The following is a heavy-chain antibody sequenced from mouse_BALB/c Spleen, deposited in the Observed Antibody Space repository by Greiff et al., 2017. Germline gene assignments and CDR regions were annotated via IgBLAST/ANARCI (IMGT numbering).Heavy chain of an antibody. D-gene: IGHD1-1*01. Sequence: VKLMESGPGLVAPSQSLSITCTVSGFSLTSYGVHWVRQPPGKGLEWLGVIWAGGSTNYNSALMSRLSISKDNSKSQVFLKMNSLQTDDTAMYYCARDGSASYYYGSSHYAMDYWGQGTSVTVSS. J-gene: IGHJ4*01. CDR1: GFSLTSYG. CDR3: ARDGSASYYYGSSHYAMDY. V-gene: IGHV2-9*02. CDR2: IWAGGST.